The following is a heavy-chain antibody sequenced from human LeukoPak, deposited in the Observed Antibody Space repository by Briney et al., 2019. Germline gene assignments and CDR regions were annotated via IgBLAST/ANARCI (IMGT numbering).Heavy chain of an antibody. CDR1: GGSFSGYY. D-gene: IGHD3-22*01. CDR3: ARYLYYYDSSGYSNFDY. Sequence: SETLSLTCAVYGGSFSGYYWSWIRQPPGKGLEWIGEINHSGSTNYNPSLKSRVTISVDTSKNQFSLKLSSVTAADTAVYYCARYLYYYDSSGYSNFDYWGQGTLVTVSS. J-gene: IGHJ4*02. CDR2: INHSGST. V-gene: IGHV4-34*01.